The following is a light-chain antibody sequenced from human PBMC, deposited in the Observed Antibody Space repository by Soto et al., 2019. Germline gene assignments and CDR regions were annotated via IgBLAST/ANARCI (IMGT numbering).Light chain of an antibody. J-gene: IGKJ1*01. Sequence: DIQMTQSPSAVSASLGDRVTITCRASQGITYWLAWYQQRPGKAPKCLIYAASILEAGVSSRFSGSGSGTNFTLTISNLQPEDSATYFCQQANSFPLTFGQGTKVDIK. V-gene: IGKV1-12*01. CDR1: QGITYW. CDR3: QQANSFPLT. CDR2: AAS.